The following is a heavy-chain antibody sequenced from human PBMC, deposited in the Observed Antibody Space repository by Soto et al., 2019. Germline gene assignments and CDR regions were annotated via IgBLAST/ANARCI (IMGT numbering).Heavy chain of an antibody. Sequence: GGSLRLSCAASGFTFSSYGMHWVRQAPGKGLEWVAVIWYDGSNKYYADSVKGRFTISRDNSKNTLYLQMSSLRAEDTAVYYCARDPPKYYDFWSGYYRDDAFDICGQGTMLTVSS. CDR3: ARDPPKYYDFWSGYYRDDAFDI. J-gene: IGHJ3*02. CDR2: IWYDGSNK. D-gene: IGHD3-3*01. CDR1: GFTFSSYG. V-gene: IGHV3-33*01.